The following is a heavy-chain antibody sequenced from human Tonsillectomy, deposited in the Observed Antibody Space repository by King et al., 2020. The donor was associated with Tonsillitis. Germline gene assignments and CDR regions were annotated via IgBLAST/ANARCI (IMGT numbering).Heavy chain of an antibody. CDR1: GFTVSSNY. Sequence: VQLVESGGGLIQPGGSLRLSCAASGFTVSSNYMSWVRQAPGKGLEWVSVIYSGGSTYYADSVKGRFTISRDNSKNTLYLQMNSLRAEDTAVYYCARDPSETYYYYGMDVWGQGTTVTVSS. CDR2: IYSGGST. V-gene: IGHV3-53*01. D-gene: IGHD5-24*01. J-gene: IGHJ6*02. CDR3: ARDPSETYYYYGMDV.